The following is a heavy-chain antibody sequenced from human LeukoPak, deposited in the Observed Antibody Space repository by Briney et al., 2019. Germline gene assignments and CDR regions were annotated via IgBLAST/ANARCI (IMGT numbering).Heavy chain of an antibody. J-gene: IGHJ6*03. CDR2: IKQDGSEK. CDR3: ARIPAGIPTRKGKLYYYYYYVDV. D-gene: IGHD3-10*01. Sequence: GGSLRLSCAASGFTFSSYWMSWVRQAPGKGLEWVANIKQDGSEKYYVDSMKGRFTISRDNAKNSLYLQMNSLRAEDTAVYYCARIPAGIPTRKGKLYYYYYYVDVWGKGTTVTVSS. V-gene: IGHV3-7*01. CDR1: GFTFSSYW.